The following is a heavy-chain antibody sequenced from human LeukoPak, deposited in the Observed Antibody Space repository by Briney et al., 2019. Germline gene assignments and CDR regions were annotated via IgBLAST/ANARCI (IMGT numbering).Heavy chain of an antibody. D-gene: IGHD3-3*01. V-gene: IGHV3-21*01. CDR1: GFAFSSYS. Sequence: GGSLRLSCAASGFAFSSYSMNWVRHAPGKGLEWVSSISSSGSYTSHADSVKGRFTISRDNAKNSLYLQMNSLRAEDTAVYYCAREGSGYYAKSPDYWGQGTLVTVSS. J-gene: IGHJ4*02. CDR2: ISSSGSYT. CDR3: AREGSGYYAKSPDY.